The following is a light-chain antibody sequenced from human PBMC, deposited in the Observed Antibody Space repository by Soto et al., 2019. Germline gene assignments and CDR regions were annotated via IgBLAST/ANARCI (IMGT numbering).Light chain of an antibody. Sequence: QSVLTQPHSVSAAHGQTVTISCSGSSSNIGNNYISWYQQLPGTAPKLLIYDNNKRPSGIPDRFSGYKSGTSATLGITGLQTGDDADYYCGTWDSSLSAGVFGGGTKLTVL. CDR3: GTWDSSLSAGV. CDR2: DNN. J-gene: IGLJ2*01. V-gene: IGLV1-51*01. CDR1: SSNIGNNY.